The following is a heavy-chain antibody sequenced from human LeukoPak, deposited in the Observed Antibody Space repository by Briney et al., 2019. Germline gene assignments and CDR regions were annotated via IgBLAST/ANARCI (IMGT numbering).Heavy chain of an antibody. V-gene: IGHV3-15*01. Sequence: GGSLRLSCAASGFTFSSYEMNWVRQAPGKGLEWVGRIKSKTDGGTTDYAAPVKGRFTISRDDSKNTLYLQMNSLKTEDTAVYYCTTEAYYYDSSGYYYVDYWGQGTLVTVSS. CDR1: GFTFSSYE. J-gene: IGHJ4*02. D-gene: IGHD3-22*01. CDR2: IKSKTDGGTT. CDR3: TTEAYYYDSSGYYYVDY.